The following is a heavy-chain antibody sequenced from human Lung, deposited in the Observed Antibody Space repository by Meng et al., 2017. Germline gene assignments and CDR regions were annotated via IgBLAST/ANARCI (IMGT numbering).Heavy chain of an antibody. CDR2: ISVHNGNT. V-gene: IGHV1-18*01. J-gene: IGHJ4*02. Sequence: QVQVLQSGAEVRNPGASVKVSCKTSGYTFIRHGITWVRQAPGQGLEWMGWISVHNGNTNYAEKFQGRVTMTTDTSTNTAYMELRSLTSDDTAVYYCARDLKPEGIATEYLDYWGQGTLVTVSS. CDR1: GYTFIRHG. CDR3: ARDLKPEGIATEYLDY. D-gene: IGHD6-13*01.